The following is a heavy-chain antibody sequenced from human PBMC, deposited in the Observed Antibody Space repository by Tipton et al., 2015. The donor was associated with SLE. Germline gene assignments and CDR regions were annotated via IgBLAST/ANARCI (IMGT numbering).Heavy chain of an antibody. Sequence: TLSLTCTISGDSISSHYWSWIRQPPGKGLEWIGYIYYSGGTNYNPSLKSRVTISVDTSKNQFSLKLSFVTAADTAVYYCARSNLIGGAFDIWGQGTMVTVSS. CDR1: GDSISSHY. CDR3: ARSNLIGGAFDI. CDR2: IYYSGGT. D-gene: IGHD1-7*01. V-gene: IGHV4-59*08. J-gene: IGHJ3*02.